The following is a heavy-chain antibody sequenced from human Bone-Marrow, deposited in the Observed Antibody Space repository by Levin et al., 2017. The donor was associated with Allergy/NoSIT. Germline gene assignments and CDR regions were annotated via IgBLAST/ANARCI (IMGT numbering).Heavy chain of an antibody. V-gene: IGHV3-21*01. CDR2: ISSSSSYI. J-gene: IGHJ4*02. CDR3: ARGDSYGFFGF. D-gene: IGHD3/OR15-3a*01. CDR1: GFTLSRYT. Sequence: SGGSLRLSCAASGFTLSRYTMNWVRQGPRKGLEWVSSISSSSSYIFYADSVKGRFTISRDNANNSLYLQMNSLGAEDTAVYYCARGDSYGFFGFWGQGALVTVSS.